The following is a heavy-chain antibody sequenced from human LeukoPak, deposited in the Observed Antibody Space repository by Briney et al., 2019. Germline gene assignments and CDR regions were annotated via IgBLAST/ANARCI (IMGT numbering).Heavy chain of an antibody. CDR2: VNHRGST. CDR1: GGSFSGYY. CDR3: ARDLGYCSSTSCSIDY. Sequence: PSETLSLTCAVSGGSFSGYYWRWIRQPPGKGLEWIGEVNHRGSTNSNPSLKSRVTISVDTSKNQFSLKLSSVTAADTAVYYCARDLGYCSSTSCSIDYWGQGTLVTVSS. V-gene: IGHV4-34*01. J-gene: IGHJ4*02. D-gene: IGHD2-2*01.